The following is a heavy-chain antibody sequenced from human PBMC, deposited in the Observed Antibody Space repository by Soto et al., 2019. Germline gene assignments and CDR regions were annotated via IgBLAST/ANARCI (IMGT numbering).Heavy chain of an antibody. V-gene: IGHV4-39*01. J-gene: IGHJ4*02. CDR3: VRMYKY. Sequence: SETLSLTCTVSGGSISSSSNYWGWIRQPPGKGLEWIGGFYYSGSTHYNPSLKSRVTISVDTSKNQFFLKLTSVTAADTAVYYCVRMYKYWGRGTLVTVSS. CDR2: FYYSGST. D-gene: IGHD1-20*01. CDR1: GGSISSSSNY.